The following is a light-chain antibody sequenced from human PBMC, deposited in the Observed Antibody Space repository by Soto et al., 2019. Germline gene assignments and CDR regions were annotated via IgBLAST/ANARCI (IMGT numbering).Light chain of an antibody. CDR2: GAS. Sequence: EIVMTQSPATLSVSPGERATLSCRASQSVSSNLAWYQQKPGQAPRLLIYGASTRATGIPARFSGSGSGTEITLTISSLHSEDFAVYYCQQYNNWPLYTFGQGTKLEIK. CDR1: QSVSSN. V-gene: IGKV3-15*01. CDR3: QQYNNWPLYT. J-gene: IGKJ2*01.